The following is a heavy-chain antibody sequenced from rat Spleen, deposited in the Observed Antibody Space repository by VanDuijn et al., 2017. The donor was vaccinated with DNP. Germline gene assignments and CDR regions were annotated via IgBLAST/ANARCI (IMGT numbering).Heavy chain of an antibody. CDR1: GYSITNSY. D-gene: IGHD1-1*01. Sequence: EVQLQESGPGLVKPSQSLSLTCSVTGYSITNSYWGWIRKFPGNEMEWMGYISYSGGTRYNPSLKSRISITRDTSKNQFFLHLNSVTTEDTATYYCARWVRYFDSWGQGVMVTVSS. V-gene: IGHV3-1*01. J-gene: IGHJ2*01. CDR3: ARWVRYFDS. CDR2: ISYSGGT.